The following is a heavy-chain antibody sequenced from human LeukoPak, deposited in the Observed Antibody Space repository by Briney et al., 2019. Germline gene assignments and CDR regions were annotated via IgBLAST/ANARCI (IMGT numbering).Heavy chain of an antibody. J-gene: IGHJ4*02. CDR1: GGTFSSYA. D-gene: IGHD3-10*01. V-gene: IGHV1-69*04. CDR3: NSYGSGSYYQATDY. Sequence: SVKVSCKASGGTFSSYAISWVRQAPGQGLEWMGRIIPILGIANYAQKFQGRVTITADKSTSTAYMELSSLRSEDTAVYYCNSYGSGSYYQATDYWGQGTLVTVSS. CDR2: IIPILGIA.